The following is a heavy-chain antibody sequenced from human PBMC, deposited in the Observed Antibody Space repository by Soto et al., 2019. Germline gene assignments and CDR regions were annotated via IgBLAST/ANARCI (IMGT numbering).Heavy chain of an antibody. CDR2: ISYDGTDE. Sequence: QVQLVESGGGVVQPGRSLRLSCAASGFSFSSYGMHWVRQAPGKGLEWVAMISYDGTDEYYADSVKGRFTISRDNSKNAVYLQMNSLRAEDTXXXXXXXXXXXXXXXFXYWGQGTLVTVSS. V-gene: IGHV3-30*03. J-gene: IGHJ4*02. CDR1: GFSFSSYG. CDR3: XXXXXXXXXXFXY.